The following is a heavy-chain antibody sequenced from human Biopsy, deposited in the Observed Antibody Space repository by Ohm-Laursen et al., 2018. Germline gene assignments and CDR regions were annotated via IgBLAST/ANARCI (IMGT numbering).Heavy chain of an antibody. Sequence: ASVTLSRKASVYTFTTYYIHWVRQAPGHGLGWIGIINPGGNSTAYTQNFQCRVTMTSDTSTTTVYMELSSLRSEDTAVYYCVLAAFDYWGQGTLVTVPP. CDR1: VYTFTTYY. V-gene: IGHV1-46*01. J-gene: IGHJ4*02. D-gene: IGHD2-15*01. CDR2: INPGGNST. CDR3: VLAAFDY.